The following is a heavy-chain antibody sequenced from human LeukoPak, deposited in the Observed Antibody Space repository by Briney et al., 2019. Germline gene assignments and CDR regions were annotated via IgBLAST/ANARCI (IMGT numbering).Heavy chain of an antibody. CDR3: ARDAELLGY. Sequence: GGSPRLSCAASGFTFSSYSMNWVRQAPGKGLEWVSYISSSSSTIYYADSVKGRFTISRDNAKNSLYLQMNSLRAEDTAVYYCARDAELLGYWGQGTLVTVSS. D-gene: IGHD3-10*01. J-gene: IGHJ4*02. CDR2: ISSSSSTI. CDR1: GFTFSSYS. V-gene: IGHV3-48*01.